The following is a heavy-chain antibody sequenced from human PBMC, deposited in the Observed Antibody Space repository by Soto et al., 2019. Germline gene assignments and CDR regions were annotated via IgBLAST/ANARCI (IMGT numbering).Heavy chain of an antibody. Sequence: PSETLSLTCTVSGGSISSGDYYWSWIRHPPGKGLEWIGYIYYSGSTYYNPSLKSRLTISVDTSKNQFSLKLSSVTAADTAVYYCARGGYGDPGYYFDYWGQGPMVTVSS. CDR3: ARGGYGDPGYYFDY. V-gene: IGHV4-30-4*01. CDR2: IYYSGST. J-gene: IGHJ4*02. D-gene: IGHD4-17*01. CDR1: GGSISSGDYY.